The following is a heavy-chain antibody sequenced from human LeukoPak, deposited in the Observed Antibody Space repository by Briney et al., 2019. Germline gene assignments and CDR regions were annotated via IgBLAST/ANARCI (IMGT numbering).Heavy chain of an antibody. CDR3: ARYSSGWYGGYYYYYYMDV. Sequence: ASVKVSCKASGYTFTSYDINWVRQATGQGLEWMGWMNPNSGNTGYAQKFQGRVTITRNTSISTAYMELSSLRSEDTAVYYCARYSSGWYGGYYYYYYMDVWGKGTTVTVYS. J-gene: IGHJ6*03. D-gene: IGHD6-19*01. CDR2: MNPNSGNT. CDR1: GYTFTSYD. V-gene: IGHV1-8*03.